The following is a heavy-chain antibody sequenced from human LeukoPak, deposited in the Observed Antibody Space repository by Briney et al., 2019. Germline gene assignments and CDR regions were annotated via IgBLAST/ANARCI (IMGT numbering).Heavy chain of an antibody. CDR2: INPNSGGT. J-gene: IGHJ4*02. CDR1: GYTFTGYY. V-gene: IGHV1-2*02. Sequence: GASVKVSCKASGYTFTGYYMHWVRQAPGQGLEWVGWINPNSGGTNYAQKFQGRVTMTRDTSISTAYMELSRLRSDDTAVYYCAREDLGALYDILTGYYNAPFDYWGQGTLVTVSS. CDR3: AREDLGALYDILTGYYNAPFDY. D-gene: IGHD3-9*01.